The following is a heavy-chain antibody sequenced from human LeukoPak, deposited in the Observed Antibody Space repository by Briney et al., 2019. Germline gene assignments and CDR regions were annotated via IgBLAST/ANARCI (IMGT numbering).Heavy chain of an antibody. CDR2: VKQDGSER. V-gene: IGHV3-7*01. J-gene: IGHJ4*02. CDR1: GFNSSNYW. Sequence: GGSLRLSCVASGFNSSNYWMTWVRQAPGKGLEWVANVKQDGSERYYVDSVKGRFTISRDNAKNSVSLQMNSLRAEDTAVYYCARVFGSYGLSDYWGQGTLVTVSS. CDR3: ARVFGSYGLSDY. D-gene: IGHD3-16*01.